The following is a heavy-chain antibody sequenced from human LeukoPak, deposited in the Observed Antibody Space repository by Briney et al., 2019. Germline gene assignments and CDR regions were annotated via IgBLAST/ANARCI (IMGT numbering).Heavy chain of an antibody. CDR3: GRHLEGGPYYAMDL. V-gene: IGHV4-59*08. CDR2: IYYSDFT. D-gene: IGHD3-16*01. Sequence: PSETLSLTCTASGASIRNFYWSWIRQPPGKGLEWIGSIYYSDFTTYNPSLNSRVSISLDTSKSQFSLKVNSVTAADTAVYYCGRHLEGGPYYAMDLWGQGTTVTVSS. CDR1: GASIRNFY. J-gene: IGHJ6*02.